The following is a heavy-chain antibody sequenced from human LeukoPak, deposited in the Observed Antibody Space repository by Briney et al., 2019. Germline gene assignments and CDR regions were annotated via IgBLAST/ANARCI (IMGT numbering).Heavy chain of an antibody. D-gene: IGHD3-22*01. CDR1: GFTFSSYG. V-gene: IGHV3-23*01. CDR3: AKDQWSYYDSSGYFPDAFDI. CDR2: ISGSGGST. J-gene: IGHJ3*02. Sequence: GGSLRLSCAASGFTFSSYGMSWVRQAPGKGLEWVSAISGSGGSTYYADSVKGRFTISRDNSKNTLYLQMNSLRAEDTAVYYCAKDQWSYYDSSGYFPDAFDIWGQGTTVTVSS.